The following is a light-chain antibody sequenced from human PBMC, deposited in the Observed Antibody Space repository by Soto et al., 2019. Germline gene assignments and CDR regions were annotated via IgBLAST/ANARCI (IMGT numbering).Light chain of an antibody. J-gene: IGKJ1*01. V-gene: IGKV3-20*01. CDR1: QSVSSSY. Sequence: ELVLTQSPGTLSLSPGERATLSCRASQSVSSSYLAWYQQKPGQAPRLLIYGASSRATGIPDRFSGSGSGTGFTLTISRLEPEDFAVYYYQQYGSSPQTFGQGTKV. CDR3: QQYGSSPQT. CDR2: GAS.